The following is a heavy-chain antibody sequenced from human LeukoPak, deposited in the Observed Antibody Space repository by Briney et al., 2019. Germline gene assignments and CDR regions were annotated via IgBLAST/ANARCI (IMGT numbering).Heavy chain of an antibody. CDR1: GYTFTIYD. D-gene: IGHD3-3*01. V-gene: IGHV1-8*01. CDR3: ARALRITIFGVVIGAWFDP. CDR2: MNPNSGNT. Sequence: ASVTVSCTSSGYTFTIYDINWVRQATGQGLGWMGWMNPNSGNTGYAQKFQGRVTMTRNNSISTAYMDLSSLRSEDTAVYYCARALRITIFGVVIGAWFDPWGRGTLVTVSS. J-gene: IGHJ5*02.